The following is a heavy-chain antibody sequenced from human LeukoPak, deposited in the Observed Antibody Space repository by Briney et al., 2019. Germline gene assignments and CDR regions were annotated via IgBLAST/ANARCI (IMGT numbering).Heavy chain of an antibody. CDR2: IYYSGST. J-gene: IGHJ4*02. CDR3: ARHPNKRFLEWLLYFDY. CDR1: GGSFSGYY. Sequence: SETLSLTCAVYGGSFSGYYWSWIRQPPGKGLEWIGSIYYSGSTYYNPSLKSRVTISVDTSKNQFSLKLSSVTAADTAVYYCARHPNKRFLEWLLYFDYWGQGTLVTVSS. V-gene: IGHV4-34*01. D-gene: IGHD3-3*01.